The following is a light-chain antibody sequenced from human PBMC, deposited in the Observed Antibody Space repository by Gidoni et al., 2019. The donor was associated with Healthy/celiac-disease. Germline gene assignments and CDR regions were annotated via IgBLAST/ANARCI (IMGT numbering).Light chain of an antibody. V-gene: IGKV1-39*01. CDR1: QSISSY. J-gene: IGKJ2*01. CDR2: AAS. CDR3: QQSYSTPPYT. Sequence: DIHMTQSPSSLSASVGDRVTITCRASQSISSYLNGYQQKPGKAPKLLIYAASSWQSGVPSRCSGSGSGTDFTITISSLQHEDFATYYCQQSYSTPPYTFGQGTKLEIK.